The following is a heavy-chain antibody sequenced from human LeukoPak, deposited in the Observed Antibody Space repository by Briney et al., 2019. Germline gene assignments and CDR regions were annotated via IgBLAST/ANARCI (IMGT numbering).Heavy chain of an antibody. D-gene: IGHD3-10*02. CDR1: GFTFSSYW. V-gene: IGHV3-7*01. Sequence: GGSLRLSCAASGFTFSSYWMSWVRQAPGKGLEWVANIKQDGSEKYYVDSVKGRFTISRDDAKNSLYLQMNSLRAEDTAVYYCAELGITMIGGVWGKGTTVTISS. CDR3: AELGITMIGGV. CDR2: IKQDGSEK. J-gene: IGHJ6*04.